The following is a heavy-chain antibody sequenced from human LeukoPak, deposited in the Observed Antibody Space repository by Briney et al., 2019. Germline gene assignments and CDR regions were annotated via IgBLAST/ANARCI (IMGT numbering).Heavy chain of an antibody. CDR1: GFTFSSYG. Sequence: GGSLRLSCAASGFTFSSYGMHWVRQAPGKGLEWVAVISYDGSNKYYADSVKGRFTISRDNSKNTLYLQMNSLRAEDTAVYYCANLSLGRFFDYWGQGTLVTVSS. V-gene: IGHV3-30*18. CDR2: ISYDGSNK. CDR3: ANLSLGRFFDY. D-gene: IGHD3-16*01. J-gene: IGHJ4*02.